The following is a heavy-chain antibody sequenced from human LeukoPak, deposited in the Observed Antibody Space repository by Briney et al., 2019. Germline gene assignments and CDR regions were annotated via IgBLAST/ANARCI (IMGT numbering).Heavy chain of an antibody. CDR3: ATGDILTGQYYFDY. V-gene: IGHV3-66*01. Sequence: GGSLRLSCAASGFTVSSNYMSWVRQAPGKGLEWVSVIYSGGSTYYADSVKGRFTISRDNSKNTLYLQMNSLRAEDTAVYYCATGDILTGQYYFDYWGQGTLVTVSS. J-gene: IGHJ4*02. CDR1: GFTVSSNY. CDR2: IYSGGST. D-gene: IGHD3-9*01.